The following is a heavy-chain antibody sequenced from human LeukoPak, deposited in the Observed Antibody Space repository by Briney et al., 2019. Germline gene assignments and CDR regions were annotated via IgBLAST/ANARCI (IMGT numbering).Heavy chain of an antibody. Sequence: SEALSLTCTVSGAPISSGSYYWGWIRQPPGRGLEWIASIYYSGSTYYNPSLKSRVTISVDTSEDQFSLKLSSVTAADTAVYYCARAPLTGTSRLAFDIWGQGAMVTVSS. CDR2: IYYSGST. D-gene: IGHD1-20*01. CDR3: ARAPLTGTSRLAFDI. J-gene: IGHJ3*02. V-gene: IGHV4-39*07. CDR1: GAPISSGSYY.